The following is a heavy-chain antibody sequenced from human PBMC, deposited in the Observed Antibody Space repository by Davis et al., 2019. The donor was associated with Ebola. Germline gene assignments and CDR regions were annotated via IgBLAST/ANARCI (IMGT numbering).Heavy chain of an antibody. CDR1: GYTLTELS. D-gene: IGHD1-1*01. Sequence: ASVKVSCKVSGYTLTELSMHWVRQAPGKGLEWMGGFDPEDGETIYAQKFQGRVTMTEDTSTDTAYMELSSLRSEDTAVYYCATLPWELERRLNYYGMDVWGQGTTVTVSS. V-gene: IGHV1-24*01. CDR2: FDPEDGET. CDR3: ATLPWELERRLNYYGMDV. J-gene: IGHJ6*02.